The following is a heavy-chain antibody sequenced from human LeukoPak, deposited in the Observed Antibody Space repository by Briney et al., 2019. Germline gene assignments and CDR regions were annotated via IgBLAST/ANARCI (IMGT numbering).Heavy chain of an antibody. CDR2: INPNSGGT. Sequence: ASVKVSCTASGYTFTGYYMHWVRQAPGQGLEWMGWINPNSGGTNYAQKFQGRVTMTRDTSISTACMELSRLRSDDTAVYYCARAWELLAGVYYFDYWGQGTLVTVSS. V-gene: IGHV1-2*02. J-gene: IGHJ4*02. CDR3: ARAWELLAGVYYFDY. CDR1: GYTFTGYY. D-gene: IGHD1-26*01.